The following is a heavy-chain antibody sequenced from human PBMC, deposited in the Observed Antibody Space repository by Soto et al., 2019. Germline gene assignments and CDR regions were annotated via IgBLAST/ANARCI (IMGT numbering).Heavy chain of an antibody. J-gene: IGHJ4*02. D-gene: IGHD1-26*01. CDR2: INHSGST. CDR1: GGSFSGYY. V-gene: IGHV4-34*01. CDR3: ASSRGLGNSGSLFYDS. Sequence: SETLSLTCAVYGGSFSGYYWSWIRQPPGKGLEWIGEINHSGSTNYNPSLKSRVTISVDTSKNQFSLKLSSVTAADTAVYYCASSRGLGNSGSLFYDSCGQGTLVTVYS.